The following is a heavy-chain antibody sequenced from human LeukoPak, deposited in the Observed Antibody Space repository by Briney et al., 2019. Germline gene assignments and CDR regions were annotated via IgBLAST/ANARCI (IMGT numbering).Heavy chain of an antibody. CDR2: IYYSGST. D-gene: IGHD4-17*01. J-gene: IGHJ5*02. V-gene: IGHV4-59*01. CDR1: TCSISSYY. CDR3: ARGGSYGDYRWFDP. Sequence: PSETLSLTCSGYTCSISSYYWSWIRQPPGKGLEWIGYIYYSGSTNYNPSLKSRVTISVDTSKNQFSLKLSSVTAADTAVYSRARGGSYGDYRWFDPWGQGTLVTVSS.